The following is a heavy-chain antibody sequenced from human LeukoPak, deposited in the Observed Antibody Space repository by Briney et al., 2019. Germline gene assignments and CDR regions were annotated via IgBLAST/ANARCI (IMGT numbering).Heavy chain of an antibody. CDR3: ARAAVVASKHYFDY. Sequence: PGESLKISCKGSGYSITSYWIGWVRQVPGKGLEWMGIIYPGDSDTRYSPSFQGQVTISADKSISTAYLQWSSLKASDTAMYYCARAAVVASKHYFDYWGQGTLVTVSS. J-gene: IGHJ4*02. D-gene: IGHD5-12*01. CDR1: GYSITSYW. V-gene: IGHV5-51*01. CDR2: IYPGDSDT.